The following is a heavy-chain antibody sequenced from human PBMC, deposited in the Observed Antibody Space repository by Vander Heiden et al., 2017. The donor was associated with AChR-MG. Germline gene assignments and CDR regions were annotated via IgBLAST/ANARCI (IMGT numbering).Heavy chain of an antibody. J-gene: IGHJ4*02. CDR3: AKTLRFLEWNQFDY. Sequence: EVQLVESGGGLVQPGRSLRLSCAASGFTFDDYAMPWVRQAPGKGLEWVSGISWNSGSIGYADSVKGRFTISRDNAKNSLYLQMNSLRAEDTALYYCAKTLRFLEWNQFDYWGQGTLVTVSS. D-gene: IGHD3-3*01. CDR1: GFTFDDYA. CDR2: ISWNSGSI. V-gene: IGHV3-9*01.